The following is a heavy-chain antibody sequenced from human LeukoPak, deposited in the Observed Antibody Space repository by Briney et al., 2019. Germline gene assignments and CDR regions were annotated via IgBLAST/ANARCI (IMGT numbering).Heavy chain of an antibody. CDR2: MSPNSGNT. CDR3: ARGDY. J-gene: IGHJ4*02. Sequence: ASVKVSCKASGYTFTNYDIIWVRQATGQGLEWLGSMSPNSGNTGYAQKFQGRITLTRNTSIRTAYMELNSLTSEDTAVYFCARGDYWGQGTLVTVSS. V-gene: IGHV1-8*01. CDR1: GYTFTNYD.